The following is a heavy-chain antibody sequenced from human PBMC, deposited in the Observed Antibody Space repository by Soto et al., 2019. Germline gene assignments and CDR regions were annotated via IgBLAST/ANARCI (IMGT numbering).Heavy chain of an antibody. Sequence: SETLSLTCTVSGGSISSSSYYWGWIRQPPGKGLEWIGSIYYSGSTYYNPSLKSRVTISVDTSKNQFSLKLSSVTTADTAVYYCASRSRYDYIWGSYRPNDAFDIWGQGTMVTVSS. D-gene: IGHD3-16*02. V-gene: IGHV4-39*01. CDR3: ASRSRYDYIWGSYRPNDAFDI. CDR2: IYYSGST. J-gene: IGHJ3*02. CDR1: GGSISSSSYY.